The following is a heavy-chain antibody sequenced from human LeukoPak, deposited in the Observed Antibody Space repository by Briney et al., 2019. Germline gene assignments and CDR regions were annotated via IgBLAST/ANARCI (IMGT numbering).Heavy chain of an antibody. CDR3: ARDLDSSGIGEGALD. CDR1: GYTFTSYY. CDR2: INPSGGST. D-gene: IGHD6-19*01. Sequence: GASVKVSCKASGYTFTSYYMHWVRQAPGQGLEWMGIINPSGGSTSYAQKFQGRVTMTRDMSTSTVYMELSSLRSEDTAVYYCARDLDSSGIGEGALDWGQGTLVTVSS. J-gene: IGHJ4*02. V-gene: IGHV1-46*01.